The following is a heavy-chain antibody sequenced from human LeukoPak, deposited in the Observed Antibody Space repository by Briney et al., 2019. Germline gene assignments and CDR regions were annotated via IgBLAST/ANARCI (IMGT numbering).Heavy chain of an antibody. V-gene: IGHV4-34*01. D-gene: IGHD3-10*01. J-gene: IGHJ5*02. CDR3: AKSLYGSGSYYNWFDP. CDR1: GGSFSGYY. CDR2: INHRGST. Sequence: SETLSLTCAVYGGSFSGYYWGWIRQSPGKGLEWIGEINHRGSTNYNPSLKRRVTISLDTSKNQFSLKLSSVTAADTAVYYCAKSLYGSGSYYNWFDPWGQGTLVTVSS.